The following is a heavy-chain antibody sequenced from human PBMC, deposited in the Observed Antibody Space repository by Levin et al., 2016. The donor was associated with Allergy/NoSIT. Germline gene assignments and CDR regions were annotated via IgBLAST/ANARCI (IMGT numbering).Heavy chain of an antibody. J-gene: IGHJ4*02. D-gene: IGHD6-13*01. CDR1: GFTFTGYY. CDR2: INPNNDDT. CDR3: ARDLRGSIWAAGY. V-gene: IGHV1-2*02. Sequence: ASVKVSCKTSGFTFTGYYIHWVRQAPGQGLEWMGWINPNNDDTNYAQMFQGRVTMTRDTSITTAYMELSRLRSDDTAVYYCARDLRGSIWAAGYWGQGTLVTVSS.